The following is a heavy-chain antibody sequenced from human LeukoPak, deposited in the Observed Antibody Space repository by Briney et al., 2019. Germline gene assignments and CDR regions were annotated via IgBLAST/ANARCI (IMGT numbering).Heavy chain of an antibody. D-gene: IGHD5-18*01. Sequence: GGSLRLSCAASGFTFSSYWMHWVRQAPGKGLVWVSRIKGDGSSTSYADSVKGRFTISRDNAKNTLYLQMNNLRPEDTALYYCAKASGYSFGHFDYWGQGTLVTVSS. CDR1: GFTFSSYW. CDR2: IKGDGSST. J-gene: IGHJ4*02. CDR3: AKASGYSFGHFDY. V-gene: IGHV3-74*01.